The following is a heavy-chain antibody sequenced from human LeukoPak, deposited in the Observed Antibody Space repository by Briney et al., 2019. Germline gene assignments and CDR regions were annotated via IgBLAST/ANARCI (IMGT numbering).Heavy chain of an antibody. CDR2: ISGSGGST. J-gene: IGHJ4*02. CDR3: AKSPRAPAMVTVFDY. CDR1: GFTFSSYA. V-gene: IGHV3-23*01. Sequence: GGSLRLSCAASGFTFSSYAKSWVRQAPGKGLEWVSAISGSGGSTYYADSVKGRFTISRDNSKNTLYLQMNSLRAEDTAVYYCAKSPRAPAMVTVFDYWGQGTLVTVSS. D-gene: IGHD5-18*01.